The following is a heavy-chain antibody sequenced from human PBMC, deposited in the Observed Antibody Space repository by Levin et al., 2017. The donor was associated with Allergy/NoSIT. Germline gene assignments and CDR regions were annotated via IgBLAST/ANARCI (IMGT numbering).Heavy chain of an antibody. J-gene: IGHJ6*02. V-gene: IGHV3-33*01. CDR1: GFTFSSYG. CDR2: IWYDGSNK. CDR3: AREYVDMGPEGIFYYYYYGMDV. D-gene: IGHD5-12*01. Sequence: GGSLRLSCAASGFTFSSYGMHWVRQAPGKGLEWVAVIWYDGSNKYYADSVKGRFTISRDNSKNTLYLQMNSLRAEDTAVYYCAREYVDMGPEGIFYYYYYGMDVWGQGTTVTVSS.